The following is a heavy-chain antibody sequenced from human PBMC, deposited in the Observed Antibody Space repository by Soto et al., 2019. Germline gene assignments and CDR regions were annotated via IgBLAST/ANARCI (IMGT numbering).Heavy chain of an antibody. J-gene: IGHJ4*02. CDR3: AHSARYYDILTGQYFPLNFDY. V-gene: IGHV4-34*01. CDR1: GGSFSGYY. CDR2: INHSGST. Sequence: SETLSLTCAVYGGSFSGYYWTWIRQPPGTGLEWIGEINHSGSTNYNPSLKSRVTISVDTSKNQFSLKLTDMDPVDTATYYCAHSARYYDILTGQYFPLNFDYWGLGTLVTVSS. D-gene: IGHD3-9*01.